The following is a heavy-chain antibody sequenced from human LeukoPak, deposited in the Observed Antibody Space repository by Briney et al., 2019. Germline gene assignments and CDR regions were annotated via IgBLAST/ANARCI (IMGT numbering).Heavy chain of an antibody. V-gene: IGHV1-2*02. CDR3: ARDPTGYYHFDY. CDR1: GYTFTGYY. D-gene: IGHD3-9*01. Sequence: ASVKVSCKASGYTFTGYYMHWVRQAPGQGLEWMGWINPNSGGTNYAQKFQGGVTMTRDTSISTAYMELSRLRSDDTAVYYCARDPTGYYHFDYWGQGTLVTVSS. J-gene: IGHJ4*02. CDR2: INPNSGGT.